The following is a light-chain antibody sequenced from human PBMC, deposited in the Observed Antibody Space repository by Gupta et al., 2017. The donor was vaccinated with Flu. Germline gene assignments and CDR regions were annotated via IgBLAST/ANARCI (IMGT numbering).Light chain of an antibody. CDR3: QLWDTTSDHPV. Sequence: GGDNIRIHSVHWYQQTPGQAPVVVVYDDTGRPSGIPDRISGSKSANTATLTIDRVEGGDEADYFCQLWDTTSDHPVFGGVTKLTVL. J-gene: IGLJ3*02. CDR2: DDT. V-gene: IGLV3-21*02. CDR1: NIRIHS.